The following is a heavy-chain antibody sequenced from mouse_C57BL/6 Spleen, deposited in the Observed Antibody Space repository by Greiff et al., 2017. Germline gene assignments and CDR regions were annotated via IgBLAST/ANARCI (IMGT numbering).Heavy chain of an antibody. Sequence: QVQLQQPGAELVKPGASVKMSCKASGYTFTSYWITWVKQRPGQGLEWIGDIYPGSGSTNYNEKFKSKATLTVDTSSSTAYMQLSSLTSEDSAVYYCAKGVVATDYWYFDVWGTGTTVTVSS. J-gene: IGHJ1*03. D-gene: IGHD1-1*01. CDR3: AKGVVATDYWYFDV. CDR2: IYPGSGST. CDR1: GYTFTSYW. V-gene: IGHV1-55*01.